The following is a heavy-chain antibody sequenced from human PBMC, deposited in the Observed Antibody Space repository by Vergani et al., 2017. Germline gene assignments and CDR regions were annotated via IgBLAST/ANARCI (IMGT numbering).Heavy chain of an antibody. Sequence: EVQLVESGGGLVKPGGSLRLSCAASGFTFSSYSMNWVRQAPGKGLEWVSSISSSSSYTNYADSVKGRFTISRDNAKNSLYLQMNSLRAEDTAVYYCARVPVTTFYFDYWGQGTLVTVSS. CDR1: GFTFSSYS. CDR2: ISSSSSYT. J-gene: IGHJ4*02. D-gene: IGHD4-17*01. CDR3: ARVPVTTFYFDY. V-gene: IGHV3-21*01.